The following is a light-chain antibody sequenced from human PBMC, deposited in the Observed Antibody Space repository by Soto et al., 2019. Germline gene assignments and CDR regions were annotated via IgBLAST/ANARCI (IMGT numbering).Light chain of an antibody. V-gene: IGKV1-33*01. CDR1: QDIYDY. Sequence: DIQMTQSPSPLSASVGDSVTITCQASQDIYDYLNWYQHKPGKAPRLLIYAASNLETGVPSRFSGGGSGTDFTFTINSLQSEDIATYYCQQYDNSPMFTFGRGTKV. CDR2: AAS. J-gene: IGKJ2*01. CDR3: QQYDNSPMFT.